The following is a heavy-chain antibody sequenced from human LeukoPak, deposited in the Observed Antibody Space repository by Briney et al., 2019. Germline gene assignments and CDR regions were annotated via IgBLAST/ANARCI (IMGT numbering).Heavy chain of an antibody. CDR3: ARDKTGSSGWYEEGLDP. V-gene: IGHV4-59*12. J-gene: IGHJ5*02. Sequence: SETLSLTCTVSGGSISNKYWSWIRQPPGKGLEGSGYIYYSGSTNYNPSLKSRVTMSVDTSKNQFSLKLSSVTAADTAAYYCARDKTGSSGWYEEGLDPWGQGTLVTVSS. CDR2: IYYSGST. D-gene: IGHD6-19*01. CDR1: GGSISNKY.